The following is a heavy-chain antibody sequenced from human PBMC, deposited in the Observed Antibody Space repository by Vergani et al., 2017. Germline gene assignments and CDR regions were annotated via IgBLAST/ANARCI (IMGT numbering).Heavy chain of an antibody. V-gene: IGHV3-48*03. D-gene: IGHD3-10*01. Sequence: EVQLVESGGGLVQPGGSLRLSCAASGFTVSSNYMSWVRQAPGKGLEWVSYISSSGSTIYYADSVKGRFTISRDNAKNSLYLQMNSLRAEYTAVYYCARDLSVGSGSDLPGMDFQHWGQGTLVTVSS. CDR2: ISSSGSTI. CDR1: GFTVSSNY. CDR3: ARDLSVGSGSDLPGMDFQH. J-gene: IGHJ1*01.